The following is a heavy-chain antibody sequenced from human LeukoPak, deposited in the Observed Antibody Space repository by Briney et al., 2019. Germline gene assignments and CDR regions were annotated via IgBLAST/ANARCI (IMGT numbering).Heavy chain of an antibody. V-gene: IGHV1-2*02. D-gene: IGHD2-2*01. CDR1: GYTFTGYY. J-gene: IGHJ5*02. CDR3: ARDRRIVVVPAAMTHNWFDP. Sequence: ASVKVSCKASGYTFTGYYMHWVRQAPGQGLEWMGWINSNSGDTSYAQKFQGRVTMTRDTSISTAYMELSRLRSDDTAVYYCARDRRIVVVPAAMTHNWFDPWGQGTLVTVSS. CDR2: INSNSGDT.